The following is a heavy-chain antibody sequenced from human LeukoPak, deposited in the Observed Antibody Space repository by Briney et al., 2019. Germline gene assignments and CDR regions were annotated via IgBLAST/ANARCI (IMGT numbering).Heavy chain of an antibody. CDR1: GYTFTSYD. CDR3: ARAMTTVITFYYYYYMDV. J-gene: IGHJ6*03. Sequence: GASVKVSCKASGYTFTSYDINWVRQATGQGLEWMGWMNPNSGNTGYAQKFQGRVTITRNTSISTAYMELNSLKSEDTAVYYCARAMTTVITFYYYYYMDVWGKGTTVTVSS. CDR2: MNPNSGNT. D-gene: IGHD4-17*01. V-gene: IGHV1-8*03.